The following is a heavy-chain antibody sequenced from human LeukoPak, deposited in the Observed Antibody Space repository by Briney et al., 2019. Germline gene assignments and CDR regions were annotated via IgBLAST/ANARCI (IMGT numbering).Heavy chain of an antibody. CDR1: GFTFSSYW. Sequence: GGSLRLSCAASGFTFSSYWMSWVRQAPGKGLEWVANIKQDGSEKYYVDSVKGRFTISRDNAKNSLYLQMNSLRAEDTAVYYCARVSTIFGVVSPFSDYWGQGTLVTVSS. CDR2: IKQDGSEK. D-gene: IGHD3-3*01. V-gene: IGHV3-7*01. J-gene: IGHJ4*02. CDR3: ARVSTIFGVVSPFSDY.